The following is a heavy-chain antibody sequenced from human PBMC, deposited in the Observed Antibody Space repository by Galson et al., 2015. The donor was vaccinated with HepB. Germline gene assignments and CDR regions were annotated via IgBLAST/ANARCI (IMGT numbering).Heavy chain of an antibody. J-gene: IGHJ4*02. D-gene: IGHD6-13*01. V-gene: IGHV3-74*01. CDR3: ARLPVTAAQAFDS. CDR1: GFTFTDYW. CDR2: INIAGSST. Sequence: SLRLSCAASGFTFTDYWMHWVRQVPGKGLVWVSRINIAGSSTTYADSVEGRFAISRDNAKNTLSLQMNSLRPEDTAVYYCARLPVTAAQAFDSWGQGTLVTVSS.